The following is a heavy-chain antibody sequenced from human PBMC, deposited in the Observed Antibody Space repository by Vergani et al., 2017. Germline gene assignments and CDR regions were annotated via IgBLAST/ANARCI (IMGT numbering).Heavy chain of an antibody. CDR2: IYYSGST. V-gene: IGHV4-39*01. Sequence: QLQLQESGPGLVKPSETLSLTCTVSGGSISSSSYYWGWIRQPPGKGLEWIGSIYYSGSTYYNPSLKSRVTISVDTSKNQFSLKLSSVTAADTAVYYCARREVYYYDSSGYSTGYFDYWGQGPLVTVSS. J-gene: IGHJ4*02. CDR3: ARREVYYYDSSGYSTGYFDY. D-gene: IGHD3-22*01. CDR1: GGSISSSSYY.